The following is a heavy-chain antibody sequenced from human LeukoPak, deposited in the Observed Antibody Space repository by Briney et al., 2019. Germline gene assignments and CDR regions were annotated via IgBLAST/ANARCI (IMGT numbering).Heavy chain of an antibody. Sequence: GGSLRLSCAASGYTFNYYGMHWVRQAPGKGLEWVALIWYDGSKKYYADSVKGRFTISRDNSKNTLYLQMNNLRAEDTAVYYCAKDQDRGVIWSYIDYWGQGTLVTVSS. CDR3: AKDQDRGVIWSYIDY. CDR1: GYTFNYYG. CDR2: IWYDGSKK. V-gene: IGHV3-33*06. J-gene: IGHJ4*02. D-gene: IGHD3-10*01.